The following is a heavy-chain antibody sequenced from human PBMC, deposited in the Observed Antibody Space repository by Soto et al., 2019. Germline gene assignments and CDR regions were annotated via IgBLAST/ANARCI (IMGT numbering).Heavy chain of an antibody. V-gene: IGHV4-31*03. CDR1: GGSISSGGYY. CDR2: IYYSGST. J-gene: IGHJ4*02. D-gene: IGHD3-22*01. CDR3: ARDLDYYDSRAFDY. Sequence: PSETLSLTCTVSGGSISSGGYYWSWIRQHPGKGLEWIGYIYYSGSTYYNPSLKSRVTISVDTSKNQFSLKLSSVTAADTAVYYCARDLDYYDSRAFDYWGQGTLVTVSS.